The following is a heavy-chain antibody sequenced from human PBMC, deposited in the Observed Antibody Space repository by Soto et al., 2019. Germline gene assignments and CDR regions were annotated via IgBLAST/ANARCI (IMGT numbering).Heavy chain of an antibody. Sequence: EVQLVESGGGLVKPGGSLRHSCAASGFTFKDHTMNWVRQAPGKGLEWVSTISSSGGNKFYADSVKGRFTISRDNAKDSLFLQMNSLRDEDTAMYYCARIFSPRGSTFYSDCWGQGTLVTVSS. CDR1: GFTFKDHT. CDR2: ISSSGGNK. V-gene: IGHV3-21*01. D-gene: IGHD1-26*01. J-gene: IGHJ4*02. CDR3: ARIFSPRGSTFYSDC.